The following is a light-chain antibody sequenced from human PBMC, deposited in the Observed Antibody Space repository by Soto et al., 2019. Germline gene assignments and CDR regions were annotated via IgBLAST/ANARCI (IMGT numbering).Light chain of an antibody. CDR3: QQYYNWPRT. Sequence: MMMTQSPATLSVSPGARVTLSCRTSHSVNSHVAWYQQKPGQAPRLLLYGASTRATGLPARFSGTGSGTEFTLTINSLQAEDSAVYYCQQYYNWPRTFGQGTRLEIK. J-gene: IGKJ5*01. CDR1: HSVNSH. CDR2: GAS. V-gene: IGKV3-15*01.